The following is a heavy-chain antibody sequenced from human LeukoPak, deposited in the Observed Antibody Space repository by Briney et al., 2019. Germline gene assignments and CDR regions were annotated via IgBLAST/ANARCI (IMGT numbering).Heavy chain of an antibody. V-gene: IGHV1-2*02. CDR1: GYTFTGYY. Sequence: ASVKVSCKASGYTFTGYYLHWVRQAPGQGLEWMGWINPNSGGTNYAQKFQGRVTMTRDTSNSTAYMELSRLRSDDTAVYYCARVKRGVVVVAATYYFDYWGQGTLVTVSS. CDR3: ARVKRGVVVVAATYYFDY. CDR2: INPNSGGT. D-gene: IGHD2-15*01. J-gene: IGHJ4*02.